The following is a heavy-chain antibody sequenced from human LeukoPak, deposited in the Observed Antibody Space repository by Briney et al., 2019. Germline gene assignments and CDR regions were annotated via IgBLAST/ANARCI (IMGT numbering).Heavy chain of an antibody. V-gene: IGHV3-23*01. CDR2: ISGSGGST. J-gene: IGHJ4*02. CDR1: GFTFRSYA. CDR3: AKISAVNYDILTGYPRQENTFDY. Sequence: PGGSLRLSCAASGFTFRSYAMSWVRQAPGKGLEWVSAISGSGGSTYYVDSVKGRFTISRDNSKNTLYLQMNSLRAEDTAVYYCAKISAVNYDILTGYPRQENTFDYWGQGTLVTVSS. D-gene: IGHD3-9*01.